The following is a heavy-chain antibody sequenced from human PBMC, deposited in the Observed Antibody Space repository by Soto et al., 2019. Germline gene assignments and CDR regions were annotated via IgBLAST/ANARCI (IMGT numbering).Heavy chain of an antibody. V-gene: IGHV4-39*07. CDR3: ARVKRSTSRLDP. J-gene: IGHJ5*02. CDR2: VYYDGTT. D-gene: IGHD1-26*01. CDR1: GGSISSSTFY. Sequence: PSETLSLTCTVSGGSISSSTFYWGWIRQPPGKGLEWIGSVYYDGTTYYNPSLRSRVTISVDTSKNQFSLKLTSVTPADTAIYYCARVKRSTSRLDPWGQGTLVTVSS.